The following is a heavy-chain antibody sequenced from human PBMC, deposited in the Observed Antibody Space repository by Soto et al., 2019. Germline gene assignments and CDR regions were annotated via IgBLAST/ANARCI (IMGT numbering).Heavy chain of an antibody. CDR1: GYTFTSSV. V-gene: IGHV1-58*02. J-gene: IGHJ4*02. CDR2: IVVGSGNT. CDR3: AAGPQYQLLFDY. Sequence: GASVKVSFKASGYTFTSSVMQWVRQARGQRLEWIGWIVVGSGNTNYAQKFQERVTITRDMSTSTAYMELSSLRSEDTAVYYCAAGPQYQLLFDYWGQGTLVTVSS. D-gene: IGHD2-2*01.